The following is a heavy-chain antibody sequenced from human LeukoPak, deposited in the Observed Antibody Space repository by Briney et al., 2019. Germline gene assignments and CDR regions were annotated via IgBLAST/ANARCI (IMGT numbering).Heavy chain of an antibody. CDR1: GFTFSSCV. D-gene: IGHD1-26*01. J-gene: IGHJ4*02. CDR2: ISGSGGST. Sequence: PGRSLRLSCAASGFTFSSCVMDWVRQAPGKGLEWVSGISGSGGSTYYADSVKGRFTISRDNSKNTLYLQMNSLRAEDTAVYYCAKSLCLARIVGATYEFDYWGQGTLVTVSS. CDR3: AKSLCLARIVGATYEFDY. V-gene: IGHV3-23*01.